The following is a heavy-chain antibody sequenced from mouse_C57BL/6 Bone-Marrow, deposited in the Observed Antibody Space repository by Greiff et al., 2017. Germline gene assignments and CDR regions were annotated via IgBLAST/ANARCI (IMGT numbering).Heavy chain of an antibody. V-gene: IGHV1-18*01. CDR3: ALIYYDYDYYAMGY. CDR1: GYTFTDYN. J-gene: IGHJ4*01. Sequence: EVQLQQSGPELVKPGASVKIPCKASGYTFTDYNMDWVKQSHGKSLEWIGDINPNNGGTIYNQKFKGKATLTVDKSSSTAYMERRSLTSEDTAVYYCALIYYDYDYYAMGYWGQGTSVTVSS. D-gene: IGHD2-4*01. CDR2: INPNNGGT.